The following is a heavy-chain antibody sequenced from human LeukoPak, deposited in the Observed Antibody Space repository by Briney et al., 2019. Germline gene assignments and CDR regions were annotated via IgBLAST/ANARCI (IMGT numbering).Heavy chain of an antibody. J-gene: IGHJ4*02. CDR2: IYHSGST. V-gene: IGHV4-4*02. D-gene: IGHD2-2*01. Sequence: SETLSLTCAVSGGSISSSNWWSWVRQPPGKGLEWIGEIYHSGSTNYNPSLKSRVTMSVDTSKNQYSLKLSSVTAADTAVYYCARAEYQLLFDYWGQGTLVTVSS. CDR3: ARAEYQLLFDY. CDR1: GGSISSSNW.